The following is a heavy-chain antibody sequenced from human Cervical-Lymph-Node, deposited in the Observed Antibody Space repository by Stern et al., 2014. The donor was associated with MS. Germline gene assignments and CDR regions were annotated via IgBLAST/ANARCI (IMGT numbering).Heavy chain of an antibody. V-gene: IGHV5-51*01. CDR3: ARHAIQSGYSFGSYYYYGMDV. Sequence: EVELVQSGAEVKKPGESLHISCKASGYTFSNYWIAWVRQMPGKRLEWMGIVYPDDSDTRYSPSFRGQVPISADKSISTAYLQWSSLKASDTAMYYCARHAIQSGYSFGSYYYYGMDVWGQGTTVTVSS. CDR2: VYPDDSDT. J-gene: IGHJ6*02. D-gene: IGHD5-18*01. CDR1: GYTFSNYW.